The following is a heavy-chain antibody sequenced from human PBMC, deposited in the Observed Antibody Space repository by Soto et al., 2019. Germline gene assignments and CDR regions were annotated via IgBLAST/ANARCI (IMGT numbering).Heavy chain of an antibody. Sequence: GASVKVSCKASGYTFSSYGLSWVRQAPGQGLEWMGWISAYNGNMKYAQRFQGRVTLTTDTSRSSAYMELGSLRSDDTAIYYCARDEEGDYYDSSGQFDFWGQGTQVTVSS. CDR1: GYTFSSYG. CDR2: ISAYNGNM. J-gene: IGHJ4*02. D-gene: IGHD3-22*01. CDR3: ARDEEGDYYDSSGQFDF. V-gene: IGHV1-18*04.